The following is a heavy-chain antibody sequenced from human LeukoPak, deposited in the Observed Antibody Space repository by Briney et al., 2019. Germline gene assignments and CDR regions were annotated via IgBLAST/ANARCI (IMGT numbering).Heavy chain of an antibody. V-gene: IGHV3-15*01. Sequence: PGGSLRLSCAASGFTFSNAWMSWVRQAPGKGLEWVGRIKSKTDGGTTDYAAPVKGRFTISRDDSKNTLYLQMNSLKTEDTAVYYCTTPYSGSYNFDYWGQGTLVTVSS. D-gene: IGHD1-26*01. CDR3: TTPYSGSYNFDY. CDR2: IKSKTDGGTT. CDR1: GFTFSNAW. J-gene: IGHJ4*02.